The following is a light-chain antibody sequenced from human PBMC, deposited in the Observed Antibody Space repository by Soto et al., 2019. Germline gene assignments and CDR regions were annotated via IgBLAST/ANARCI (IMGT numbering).Light chain of an antibody. CDR3: QQYASSPCT. Sequence: EILLTQSPGTLSLSPGERATLSCRASQSVSSSYLAWYQQKPGQAPRLLIYGASSRATGIPDRFSGSGSGTDFTLTISRLEPEDFAVYYCQQYASSPCTFAQGTKLEIK. J-gene: IGKJ2*02. CDR1: QSVSSSY. CDR2: GAS. V-gene: IGKV3-20*01.